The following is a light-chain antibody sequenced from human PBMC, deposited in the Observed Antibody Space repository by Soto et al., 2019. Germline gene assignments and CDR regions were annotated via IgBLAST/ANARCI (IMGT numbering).Light chain of an antibody. CDR3: SSYTSSSIDDV. J-gene: IGLJ1*01. V-gene: IGLV2-14*01. CDR2: EVS. Sequence: QSALTQPASVSGSPGQSITISCTGTSSDVGGYNYVSWYQQHPGKAPKLMIYEVSNRPSGVSNRFSGSKSGNTASLTISGLQAEDEADYYCSSYTSSSIDDVFGTGTKVTFL. CDR1: SSDVGGYNY.